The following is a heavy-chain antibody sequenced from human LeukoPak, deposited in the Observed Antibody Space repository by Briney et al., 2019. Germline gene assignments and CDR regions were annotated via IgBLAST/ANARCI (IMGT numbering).Heavy chain of an antibody. J-gene: IGHJ4*02. CDR2: ISGSGGST. Sequence: PGRSLRLSCTVSGFTFNNFAMTWVRQPPGKGLEWVSAISGSGGSTYYADSVKGRFTISRDNSKNTLYLQMNSLRAEDTAVYYCAKDRGEGPAQYFFDYWGQGTLVTVSS. D-gene: IGHD2/OR15-2a*01. V-gene: IGHV3-23*01. CDR3: AKDRGEGPAQYFFDY. CDR1: GFTFNNFA.